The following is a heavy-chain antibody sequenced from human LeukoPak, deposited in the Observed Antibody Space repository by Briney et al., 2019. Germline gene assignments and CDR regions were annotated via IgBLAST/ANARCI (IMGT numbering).Heavy chain of an antibody. CDR2: IRYDGSNK. J-gene: IGHJ4*02. Sequence: GGSLRLSCAASGFTFSSYGMHWVRQAPGKGLEWVAFIRYDGSNKYYADSVKGRFTISRDNSKNTLYLQMNSLRAEDTAVYYCARDGGILWFGPYQDYWGQGTLVTVSS. CDR1: GFTFSSYG. CDR3: ARDGGILWFGPYQDY. V-gene: IGHV3-30*02. D-gene: IGHD3-10*01.